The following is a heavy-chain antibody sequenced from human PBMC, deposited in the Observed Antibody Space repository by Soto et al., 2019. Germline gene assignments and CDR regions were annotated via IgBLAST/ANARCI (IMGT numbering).Heavy chain of an antibody. J-gene: IGHJ5*02. CDR3: ARQLTTVTTFWFDP. V-gene: IGHV3-66*04. CDR2: IYSGGST. Sequence: EVQLVESGGGLVQPGGSLRLSCAASGFTVSSNYMSWVRQAPGKGLEWVSVIYSGGSTYYADSVKGRFTISRDNSKNTLYLQMSSLSAEDTAVYYCARQLTTVTTFWFDPWGQGTLVTVS. D-gene: IGHD4-17*01. CDR1: GFTVSSNY.